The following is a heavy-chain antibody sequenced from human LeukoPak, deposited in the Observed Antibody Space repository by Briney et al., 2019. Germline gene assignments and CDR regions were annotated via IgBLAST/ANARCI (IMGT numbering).Heavy chain of an antibody. D-gene: IGHD6-19*01. CDR3: AAPRSRSGFILDY. V-gene: IGHV3-23*01. CDR1: GITFSSYA. CDR2: ISGSGGTT. J-gene: IGHJ4*02. Sequence: PVGSLRLSCVVSGITFSSYAMSWVRQAPGKGLESVSAISGSGGTTYYADSVKGRFTISRDNSKNTLYLQMNSLRAEDTAVYYCAAPRSRSGFILDYWGQGTLVTVSS.